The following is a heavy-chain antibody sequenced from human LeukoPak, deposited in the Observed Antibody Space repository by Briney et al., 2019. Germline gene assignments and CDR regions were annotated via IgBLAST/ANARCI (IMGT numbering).Heavy chain of an antibody. CDR3: AKDQKPVPFVHFDY. J-gene: IGHJ4*02. CDR1: GFTFSSYG. CDR2: ISYDGSNK. Sequence: GGSLRLSCAASGFTFSSYGMHWVRQAPGKGLEWVAVISYDGSNKYYADSVKGRFTISRDTSKNTLYLQMNSLRAEDTAVYYCAKDQKPVPFVHFDYWGQGTLVTVSS. D-gene: IGHD3-3*02. V-gene: IGHV3-30*18.